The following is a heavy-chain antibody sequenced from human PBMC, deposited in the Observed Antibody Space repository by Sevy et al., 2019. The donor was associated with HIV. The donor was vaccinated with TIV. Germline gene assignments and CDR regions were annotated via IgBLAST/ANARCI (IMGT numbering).Heavy chain of an antibody. CDR2: IKSKTDGGQG. CDR1: GLTFIKTW. CDR3: TTGDPYNRYGYMRPYFFDY. Sequence: GGSLRLSCAASGLTFIKTWMTWVGQAPGKGREWVGRIKSKTDGGQGDYAAPVKGRFSISRDDSKNTLYLQMNSLKTEDTAVYYCTTGDPYNRYGYMRPYFFDYWGQGTLVTVSS. D-gene: IGHD5-18*01. V-gene: IGHV3-15*01. J-gene: IGHJ4*02.